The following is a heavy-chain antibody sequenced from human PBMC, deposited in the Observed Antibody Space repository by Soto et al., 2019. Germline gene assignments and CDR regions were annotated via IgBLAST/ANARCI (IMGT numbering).Heavy chain of an antibody. Sequence: QVQLVEGGGGVVQPGRSLRLSCAASGFTFRGYVMHWVRQAPGKGLEWVAVIWHDGSNKHYADSVKGRFTISRDNSKNTLYLQMNSLRAEDTAVYYCARERLGDYCFDYWGQGTLVTVSS. CDR2: IWHDGSNK. CDR3: ARERLGDYCFDY. J-gene: IGHJ4*02. CDR1: GFTFRGYV. D-gene: IGHD4-17*01. V-gene: IGHV3-33*01.